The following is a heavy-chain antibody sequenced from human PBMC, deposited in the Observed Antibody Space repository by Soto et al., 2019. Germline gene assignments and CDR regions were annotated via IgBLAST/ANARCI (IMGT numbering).Heavy chain of an antibody. CDR2: ISSSGYTV. V-gene: IGHV3-48*03. CDR1: RFTFGSYE. J-gene: IGHJ4*02. Sequence: GWSLRLSCAASRFTFGSYEMNWVRQAPGKGLEWVSYISSSGYTVYYADSVKGRFTISRDNTRNSLYLQMNSLRDEDTALYYCVRYCGTTLCNGVAQRTFVYWGQGNPVTVSS. CDR3: VRYCGTTLCNGVAQRTFVY. D-gene: IGHD2-2*01.